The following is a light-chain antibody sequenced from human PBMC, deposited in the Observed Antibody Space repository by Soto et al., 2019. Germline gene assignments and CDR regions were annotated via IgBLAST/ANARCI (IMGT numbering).Light chain of an antibody. Sequence: EIVMTQSPATLSASPGERATLSCRASQSVRSNLAWYQQKPGQAPRLLIYGASTRATGIPARFSGSGSGTEFDXSTVSIQSSNFALYYCKKYESSTYTSGQGT. J-gene: IGKJ2*01. CDR2: GAS. CDR3: KKYESSTYT. V-gene: IGKV3-15*01. CDR1: QSVRSN.